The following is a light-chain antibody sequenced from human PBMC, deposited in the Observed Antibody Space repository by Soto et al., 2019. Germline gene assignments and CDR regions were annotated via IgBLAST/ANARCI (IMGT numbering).Light chain of an antibody. Sequence: DIQMTQSPSTLSASVGDRVTITCLASQSINSWLAWYQQKPGKAPKLLIYEASSLESGVPSRFGGSGSGTEFTLTITSLQPDDFATYYCQQYDKYSWTFGQGTNVDIK. J-gene: IGKJ1*01. CDR2: EAS. CDR3: QQYDKYSWT. V-gene: IGKV1-5*03. CDR1: QSINSW.